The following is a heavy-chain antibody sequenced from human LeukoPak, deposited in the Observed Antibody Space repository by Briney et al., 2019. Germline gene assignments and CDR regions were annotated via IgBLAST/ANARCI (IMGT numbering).Heavy chain of an antibody. CDR2: IYYSGST. V-gene: IGHV4-39*01. J-gene: IGHJ4*02. D-gene: IGHD6-19*01. CDR3: ARLSQWHFDY. Sequence: KASETLSLTCTVSGGSISSSSYYWGWIRQPPGKGLEWIGSIYYSGSTYYNPSLKSRVTISVDTSKNQFSLKLSSVTAADTAVYYCARLSQWHFDYWGQGTLVTVFS. CDR1: GGSISSSSYY.